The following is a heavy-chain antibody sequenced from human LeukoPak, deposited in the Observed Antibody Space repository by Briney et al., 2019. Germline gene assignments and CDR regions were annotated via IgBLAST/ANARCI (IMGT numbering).Heavy chain of an antibody. J-gene: IGHJ3*02. CDR3: ARGPWSGIQLWRDAFDI. Sequence: PSETLSLTCTVSGGSISSSSYYWGWIRQPPGKGLEWIGSIYYSGSTYYNPSLKSRVTISVDTSKNQFSLKLRSVTPADTAVYYCARGPWSGIQLWRDAFDIWGQGTMVTVSS. CDR1: GGSISSSSYY. D-gene: IGHD5-18*01. V-gene: IGHV4-39*07. CDR2: IYYSGST.